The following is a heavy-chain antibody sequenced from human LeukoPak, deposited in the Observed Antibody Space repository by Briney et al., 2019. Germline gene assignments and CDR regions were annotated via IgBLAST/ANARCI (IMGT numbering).Heavy chain of an antibody. CDR1: GYTFTSYY. CDR3: ARDLVVPAARGEYNWFDP. V-gene: IGHV1-46*01. J-gene: IGHJ5*02. D-gene: IGHD2-2*01. Sequence: ASVKVSCKASGYTFTSYYMHWVRQAPGQGLEWMGIINPSGGSTSYAQKFQGRVTMTRDMSTSTVYMELSSLRSEDTAVYYCARDLVVPAARGEYNWFDPWGQGTLVTVSS. CDR2: INPSGGST.